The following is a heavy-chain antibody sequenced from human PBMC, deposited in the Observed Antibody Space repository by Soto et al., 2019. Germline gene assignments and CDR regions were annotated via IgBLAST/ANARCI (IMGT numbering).Heavy chain of an antibody. CDR1: GFTFSSYW. V-gene: IGHV3-74*01. Sequence: GGSLRVSCAASGFTFSSYWMHWGRQAPGKGLVWVSRIINDGSTTSYADSVKGRFTISRDNAKNTLYLQMNSLRSEDTAVYYCARDPTYFYDSSGYYDDWGQGTLVTVSS. J-gene: IGHJ4*02. CDR3: ARDPTYFYDSSGYYDD. CDR2: IINDGSTT. D-gene: IGHD3-22*01.